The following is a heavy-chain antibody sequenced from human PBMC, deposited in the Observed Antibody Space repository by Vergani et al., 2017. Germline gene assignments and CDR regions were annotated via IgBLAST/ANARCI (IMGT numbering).Heavy chain of an antibody. V-gene: IGHV4-34*01. D-gene: IGHD3-3*01. CDR1: GGSFSGYY. CDR3: ARVRTYYAFWSVKARGFDY. CDR2: INHSGST. Sequence: QVQLQQWGAGLLKPSETLSLTCAVYGGSFSGYYWSWIRQPPGKGLEWIGEINHSGSTNYNPSLKSRVTISVDTSKNQFSLKLSSVTAADTAVYYCARVRTYYAFWSVKARGFDYWGQGTLVTVSS. J-gene: IGHJ4*02.